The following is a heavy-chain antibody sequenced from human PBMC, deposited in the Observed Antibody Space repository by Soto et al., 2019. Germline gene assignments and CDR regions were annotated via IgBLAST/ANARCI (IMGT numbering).Heavy chain of an antibody. CDR2: ISGSGGST. CDR1: GFTFSSYA. D-gene: IGHD3-3*01. CDR3: AKDDGALLRFLEWSYYYYGMDV. J-gene: IGHJ6*02. Sequence: EVQLLESGGGLVQPGGSLRLSCAASGFTFSSYAMSWVRQAPGKGLEWVSAISGSGGSTYYADSVKGRFTISRDNSKNTLYLQMNSLRAEDTAVYYCAKDDGALLRFLEWSYYYYGMDVWGQGTTVTVSS. V-gene: IGHV3-23*01.